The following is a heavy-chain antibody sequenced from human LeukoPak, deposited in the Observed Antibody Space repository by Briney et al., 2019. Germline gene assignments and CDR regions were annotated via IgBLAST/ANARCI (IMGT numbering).Heavy chain of an antibody. V-gene: IGHV3-66*01. CDR3: ARDKHRYSGSYLE. CDR1: GFTVSSNY. D-gene: IGHD1-26*01. Sequence: GGSLRLSCAASGFTVSSNYMSWVRQAPGKGLEWVSVIYSGGSTYYADSVKGRFTISRDNSKNTLYLQMNSLRAEDTAVYYCARDKHRYSGSYLEWGQGTLVNVSS. J-gene: IGHJ4*02. CDR2: IYSGGST.